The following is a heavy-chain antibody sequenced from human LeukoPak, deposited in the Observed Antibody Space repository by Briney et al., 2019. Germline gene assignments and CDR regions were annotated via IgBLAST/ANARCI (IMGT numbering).Heavy chain of an antibody. CDR3: AKDLNPKLVVLVIAAFDY. Sequence: GGSLRLSCAASGFTFSSYWMHWVRQAPGKGLVWVSNINSDGSRTNYADSVRGRFTISRDNAKNTLDLQMDSLRAEDTAVYYCAKDLNPKLVVLVIAAFDYWGQGTLVTVSS. J-gene: IGHJ4*02. V-gene: IGHV3-74*01. CDR1: GFTFSSYW. CDR2: INSDGSRT. D-gene: IGHD2-8*02.